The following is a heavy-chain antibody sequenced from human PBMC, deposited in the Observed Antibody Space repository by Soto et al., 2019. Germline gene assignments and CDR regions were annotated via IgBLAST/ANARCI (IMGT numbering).Heavy chain of an antibody. CDR1: GFTVSSNY. Sequence: GSLRLSCAASGFTVSSNYMSWVRQAPGKGLEWVSVIYSGGSAHYADSVKGRFTISRDSSKNTLYLQMNSPRAEDTAVYYCAKDYFKYGSGPLAPWGQGTLVTVSS. J-gene: IGHJ5*02. CDR2: IYSGGSA. D-gene: IGHD3-10*01. V-gene: IGHV3-53*01. CDR3: AKDYFKYGSGPLAP.